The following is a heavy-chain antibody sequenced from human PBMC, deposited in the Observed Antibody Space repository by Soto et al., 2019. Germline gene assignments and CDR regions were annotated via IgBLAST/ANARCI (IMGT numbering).Heavy chain of an antibody. V-gene: IGHV3-30*03. CDR2: ISSDGNDK. Sequence: QVQLVESGGGVVQPGRSLRLSCAASGFSVNDQAMYWVRQAPGKGLEWVSRISSDGNDKFYVDSVKGRFAISRDISKNILYLQMNSLRADDTAVYYFAIRGFTPATADSWGQGTLVNVSS. J-gene: IGHJ4*02. CDR3: AIRGFTPATADS. CDR1: GFSVNDQA. D-gene: IGHD2-2*01.